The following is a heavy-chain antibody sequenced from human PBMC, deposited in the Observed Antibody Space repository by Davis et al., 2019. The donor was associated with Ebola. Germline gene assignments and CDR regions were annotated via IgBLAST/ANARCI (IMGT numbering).Heavy chain of an antibody. CDR3: AMITVTTHY. D-gene: IGHD4-11*01. CDR1: GYTFTSYD. CDR2: ISAYNGNT. V-gene: IGHV1-18*01. J-gene: IGHJ4*02. Sequence: ASVKVSCKASGYTFTSYDINWVRQATGQGLEWMGWISAYNGNTNYAQKLQGRVTMTTDTSTSTAYMELRSLRSDDTAVYYCAMITVTTHYWGQGTLVTVSS.